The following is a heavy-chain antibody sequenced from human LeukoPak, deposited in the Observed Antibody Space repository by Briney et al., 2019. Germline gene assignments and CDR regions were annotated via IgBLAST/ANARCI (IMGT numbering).Heavy chain of an antibody. J-gene: IGHJ5*02. D-gene: IGHD3-16*01. CDR2: MNPNSGNT. V-gene: IGHV1-8*02. CDR3: ARRRGGWFDP. CDR1: GYTFTSYD. Sequence: ASVKVSCKASGYTFTSYDINWVRQATGQGLEWMGWMNPNSGNTSYAQKLQGRVTMTTDTSTSTAYMELRSLRSDDTAVYYCARRRGGWFDPWGQGTLVTVSS.